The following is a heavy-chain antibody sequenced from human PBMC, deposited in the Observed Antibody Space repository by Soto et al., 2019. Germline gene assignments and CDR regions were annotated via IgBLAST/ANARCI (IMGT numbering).Heavy chain of an antibody. J-gene: IGHJ4*02. D-gene: IGHD4-17*01. Sequence: ASVKVSCKASGYTFTSYGISWVRQAPGQGLEWMGWISVYNGHTVYAQKFQGRLTMTTDTSTSTAYMELRSLRSDDTAVYYCTRDQHDYGDFRAYWGQGTLVTVSS. CDR2: ISVYNGHT. CDR1: GYTFTSYG. CDR3: TRDQHDYGDFRAY. V-gene: IGHV1-18*01.